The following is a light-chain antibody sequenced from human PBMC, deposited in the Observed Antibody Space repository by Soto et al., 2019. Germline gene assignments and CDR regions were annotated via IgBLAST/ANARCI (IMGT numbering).Light chain of an antibody. J-gene: IGKJ5*01. CDR2: TAS. V-gene: IGKV3-11*01. CDR3: QQRSYPIT. CDR1: QNIESN. Sequence: DIVMAQTSVTLSVSPGESATLPCRASQNIESNLAWYQQKPGQSPRLLIYTASHRATGIPVMFSGSGSDSDFTLTISSLEPEDFAVYYCQQRSYPITFRQGTRLEIK.